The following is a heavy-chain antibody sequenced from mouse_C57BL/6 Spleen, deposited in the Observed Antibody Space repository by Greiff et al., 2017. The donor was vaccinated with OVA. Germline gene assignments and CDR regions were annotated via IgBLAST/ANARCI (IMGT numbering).Heavy chain of an antibody. CDR3: VRDIYGSSFYWYFDV. CDR2: IRSKSSNYAT. CDR1: GFTFNTYA. D-gene: IGHD1-1*01. Sequence: EVKLVESGGGLVQPKGSLKLSCAASGFTFNTYAMHWVRQAPGKGLEWVARIRSKSSNYATYYADSVKDRFTISRDDSQSMLYLQMNNLKTEDTAMYDCVRDIYGSSFYWYFDVWGTGTTVTVSS. J-gene: IGHJ1*03. V-gene: IGHV10-3*01.